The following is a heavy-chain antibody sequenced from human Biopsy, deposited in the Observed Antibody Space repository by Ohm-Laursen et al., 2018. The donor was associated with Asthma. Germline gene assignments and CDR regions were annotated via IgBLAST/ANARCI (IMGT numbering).Heavy chain of an antibody. V-gene: IGHV3-53*01. D-gene: IGHD4-17*01. J-gene: IGHJ3*02. CDR3: ARAGDTNDYGPAFDI. CDR1: GFMISAKY. CDR2: MYAGGSR. Sequence: SLRLSCTASGFMISAKYINWARQAPGKGLEWVSIMYAGGSRFYADRVKGRFTISRDNSKNTLYLQMDSLRPEDTALYYCARAGDTNDYGPAFDIWGLGTMVTVSS.